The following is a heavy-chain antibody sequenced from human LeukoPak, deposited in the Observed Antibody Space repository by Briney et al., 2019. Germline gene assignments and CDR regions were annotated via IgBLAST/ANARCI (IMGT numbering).Heavy chain of an antibody. CDR3: ARGGGLDV. D-gene: IGHD3-16*01. Sequence: GGSLRLSCAASGFTFSSYAMSWVRQAPGKGLEWVASINHNGNVNYYVDSVKGRFTISRDDAKNSLYLQMSNLRAEDTAVYFCARGGGLDVWGQGATVTVSS. CDR1: GFTFSSYA. J-gene: IGHJ6*02. V-gene: IGHV3-7*03. CDR2: INHNGNVN.